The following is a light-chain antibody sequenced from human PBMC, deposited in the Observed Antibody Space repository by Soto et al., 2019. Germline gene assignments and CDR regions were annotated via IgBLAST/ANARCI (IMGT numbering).Light chain of an antibody. CDR1: QAISSY. V-gene: IGKV1-9*01. CDR2: GAS. Sequence: DIQLTQSPFFLSASVGDRVTISCRASQAISSYLAWYQQKPGKAPKLLIFGASKLQSGVPSRFSGSGSGTEFTLTIRSLQPEDFATYYCQQLNSHPRTFGQGTKLEIK. CDR3: QQLNSHPRT. J-gene: IGKJ2*01.